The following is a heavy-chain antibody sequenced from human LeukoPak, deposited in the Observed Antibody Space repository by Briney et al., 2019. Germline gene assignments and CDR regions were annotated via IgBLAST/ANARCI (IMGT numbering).Heavy chain of an antibody. Sequence: GGSLRLSCAASGFTFSTYWMGWVRQAPGKGLEWVSAISGSGGSTYYADSVKGRFTISRDNSKNTLYLQMNSLRAEDTAVYYCAKSYCGGDCYDYWGQGTLVTVSS. CDR1: GFTFSTYW. D-gene: IGHD2-21*01. CDR3: AKSYCGGDCYDY. CDR2: ISGSGGST. J-gene: IGHJ4*02. V-gene: IGHV3-23*01.